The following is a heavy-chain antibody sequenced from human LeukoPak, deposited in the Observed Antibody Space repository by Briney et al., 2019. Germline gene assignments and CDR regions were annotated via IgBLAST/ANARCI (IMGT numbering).Heavy chain of an antibody. CDR3: ARAPADDYTAIFH. Sequence: GASVKVSCKASGYSFTSHYMHWVRQAPGQGLEWMGWINPNSGDTNYAQKFQGRVTMTRDTSISTAYMELSRLRSDDTAVFYCARAPADDYTAIFHWGQGTLVTVSS. CDR1: GYSFTSHY. CDR2: INPNSGDT. J-gene: IGHJ4*02. V-gene: IGHV1-2*02. D-gene: IGHD4-11*01.